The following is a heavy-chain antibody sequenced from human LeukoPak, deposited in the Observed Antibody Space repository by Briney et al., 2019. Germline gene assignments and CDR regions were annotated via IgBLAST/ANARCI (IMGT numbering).Heavy chain of an antibody. D-gene: IGHD2-2*01. J-gene: IGHJ1*01. V-gene: IGHV4-31*03. CDR2: ISYSGSP. CDR3: ARGPHCSSTSCYSEYFHH. Sequence: SETLSLTGTVSGASISSGGYYWSWIRQHPGKGLEWIGYISYSGSPYYNPSLKSRVTISVDTSRNQFSLKLSSVTAADTAVYYCARGPHCSSTSCYSEYFHHWGQGTLVTVSS. CDR1: GASISSGGYY.